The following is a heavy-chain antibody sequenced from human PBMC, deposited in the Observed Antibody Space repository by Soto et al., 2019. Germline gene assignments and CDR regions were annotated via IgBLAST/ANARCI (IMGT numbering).Heavy chain of an antibody. CDR1: GFTVSSTY. CDR2: IYSGGST. D-gene: IGHD3-22*01. Sequence: PGGSLRLSCEASGFTVSSTYMSWVRQAPGKGLEWVSFIYSGGSTSYADSLKGRFIISRDSSKHTLYLQMNSLRAEDTAVYYCARAPLFYDSRGYPSHIFDIWGQGTMVTVSS. CDR3: ARAPLFYDSRGYPSHIFDI. V-gene: IGHV3-53*01. J-gene: IGHJ3*02.